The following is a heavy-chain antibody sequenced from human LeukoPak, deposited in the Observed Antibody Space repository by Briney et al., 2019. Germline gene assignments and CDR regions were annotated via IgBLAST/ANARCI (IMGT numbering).Heavy chain of an antibody. Sequence: GRSLRLSCAASGFTFDDYAMHWVRQAPGKGLEWVSGISWNSGSIGYADSVKGRFTIPRDNAKNSLYLQMNSLRAEDTALYYCAKDRVSSSWYFFDYWGQGTLVTVSS. CDR2: ISWNSGSI. D-gene: IGHD6-13*01. J-gene: IGHJ4*02. V-gene: IGHV3-9*01. CDR1: GFTFDDYA. CDR3: AKDRVSSSWYFFDY.